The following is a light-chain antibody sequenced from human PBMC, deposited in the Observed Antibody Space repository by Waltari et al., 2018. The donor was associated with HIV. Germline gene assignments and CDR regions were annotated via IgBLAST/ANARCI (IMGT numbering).Light chain of an antibody. CDR3: QVWDSSRDHPVV. J-gene: IGLJ2*01. Sequence: SYVLTQPPSVSVAPGKTARFTCGGNNIGSKSVHWYQQKPGQAPILVIYYDSHRPSGIPERFSGANSGNTATLTISRVEAGDEADYYCQVWDSSRDHPVVFGGGTKLTVL. CDR2: YDS. CDR1: NIGSKS. V-gene: IGLV3-21*04.